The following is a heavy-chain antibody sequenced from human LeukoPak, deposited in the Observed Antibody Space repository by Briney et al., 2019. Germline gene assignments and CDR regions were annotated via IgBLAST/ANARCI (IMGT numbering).Heavy chain of an antibody. J-gene: IGHJ6*03. CDR3: AQDLGGVRYYYCMDV. V-gene: IGHV3-23*01. CDR2: ISGSGGST. D-gene: IGHD3-3*01. Sequence: GGSLRLSCAASGFTFSSYDMIWVRQAPGKGLEWVSTISGSGGSTYYVASVKGRFTISRDNSKNTLYLQINSLRAEDTAVYYCAQDLGGVRYYYCMDVWGKGTKVTVSS. CDR1: GFTFSSYD.